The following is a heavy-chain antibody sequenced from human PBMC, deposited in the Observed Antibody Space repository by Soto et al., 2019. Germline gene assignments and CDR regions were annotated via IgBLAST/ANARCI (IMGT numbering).Heavy chain of an antibody. V-gene: IGHV3-23*01. D-gene: IGHD3-16*01. CDR1: GCTLSSYA. Sequence: GSLILSCPAAGCTLSSYAMSWVREAPGKGLEWVSAISGSGGSTYYADSVKGRFTISRDNSKNTLYLQMNSLRAEDTAVYYCAKYLKYDYLWGSEDYYGMDVWGQGTTVTVSS. CDR2: ISGSGGST. J-gene: IGHJ6*02. CDR3: AKYLKYDYLWGSEDYYGMDV.